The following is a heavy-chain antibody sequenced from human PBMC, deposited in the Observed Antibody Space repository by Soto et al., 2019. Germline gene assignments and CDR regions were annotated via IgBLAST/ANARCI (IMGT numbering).Heavy chain of an antibody. CDR3: ARESGGYGP. Sequence: SETLSLTCAVSGGSISSSNWWSWVRQPPGKGLEWIGEIYHSGSTYYADSVKGRFTISRDNSKNTLYLQMNSLRAEDTAVYYWARESGGYGPWGPGTLVTGS. CDR1: GGSISSSNW. J-gene: IGHJ5*02. D-gene: IGHD6-19*01. CDR2: IYHSGST. V-gene: IGHV4-4*02.